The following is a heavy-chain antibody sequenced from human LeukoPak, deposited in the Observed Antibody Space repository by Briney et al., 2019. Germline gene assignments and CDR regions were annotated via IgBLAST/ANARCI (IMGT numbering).Heavy chain of an antibody. V-gene: IGHV1-18*01. CDR1: GYTFTSYG. Sequence: GASVNVSCKASGYTFTSYGISWVRQAPGQGLEWMGWISAYNGNTKYAQMVQGRVTMTTDTSTSTAYMELRSLRSDDTAVYYCARDSPPNYSDSSGYYSDAFDIWGQGTMVTVSS. CDR3: ARDSPPNYSDSSGYYSDAFDI. CDR2: ISAYNGNT. D-gene: IGHD3-22*01. J-gene: IGHJ3*02.